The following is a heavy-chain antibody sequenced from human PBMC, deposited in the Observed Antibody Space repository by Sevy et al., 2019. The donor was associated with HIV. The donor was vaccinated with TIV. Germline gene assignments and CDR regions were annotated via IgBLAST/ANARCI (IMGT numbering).Heavy chain of an antibody. V-gene: IGHV1-69*13. D-gene: IGHD3-9*01. CDR2: IIPLFDTT. CDR3: ARAFPNILTGHYDY. CDR1: GDTFSIYG. J-gene: IGHJ4*02. Sequence: ASVKVSCKASGDTFSIYGISWVRQAPGQGLEWMGGIIPLFDTTNNAQKFHDRVTFTADESTSTAYMELSSLRSEDTAMYYCARAFPNILTGHYDYWGQGTLVTVSS.